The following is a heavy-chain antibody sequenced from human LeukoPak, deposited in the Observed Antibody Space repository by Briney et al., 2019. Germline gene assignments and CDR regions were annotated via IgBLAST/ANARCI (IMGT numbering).Heavy chain of an antibody. Sequence: PSETLSLTCTVSGGSISSYYWSWIRQPPGKGLEWIGEINHSGSTNYNPSLKSRVTISVNTSKNQFSLKLSSVTAADTAVYYCATYYGDDSNWFDPWGQGTLVTVSS. CDR1: GGSISSYY. V-gene: IGHV4-34*01. CDR3: ATYYGDDSNWFDP. J-gene: IGHJ5*02. CDR2: INHSGST. D-gene: IGHD4-17*01.